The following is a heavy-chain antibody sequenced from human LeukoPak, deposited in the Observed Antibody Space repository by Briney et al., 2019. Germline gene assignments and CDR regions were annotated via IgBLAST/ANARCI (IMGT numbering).Heavy chain of an antibody. J-gene: IGHJ4*02. CDR2: IRYDGSNK. CDR3: AKDGRPKRGCSSTSCLNYLDY. Sequence: GGSLRLSCAASGFTFDDYGMSWVRQAPGKGLEWVAFIRYDGSNKYYADSVKGRFTISRDNSKNTLYLQMNSLRAEDTAVYYCAKDGRPKRGCSSTSCLNYLDYWGQGTLVTVSS. D-gene: IGHD2-2*01. CDR1: GFTFDDYG. V-gene: IGHV3-30*02.